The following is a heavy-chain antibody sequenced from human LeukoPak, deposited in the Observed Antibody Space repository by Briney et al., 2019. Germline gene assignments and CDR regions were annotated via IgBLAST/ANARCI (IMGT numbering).Heavy chain of an antibody. CDR3: ARRVRNSSGWQDYL. J-gene: IGHJ4*02. CDR1: GGFISSYY. Sequence: SETLSLTCTVSGGFISSYYWSWIRQPPGKGLEWIANIYHTGSTNYNPSLSSRVTISIDTATNQFSLKLTSVAAADTAVYYCARRVRNSSGWQDYLWGQGTLVTVSS. CDR2: IYHTGST. V-gene: IGHV4-59*01. D-gene: IGHD6-25*01.